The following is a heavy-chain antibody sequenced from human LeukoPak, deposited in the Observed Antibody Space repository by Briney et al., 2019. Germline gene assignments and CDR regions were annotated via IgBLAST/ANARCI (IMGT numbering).Heavy chain of an antibody. CDR3: ARGLKVVVHRAGLDY. V-gene: IGHV4-34*01. CDR2: INHSGST. J-gene: IGHJ4*02. Sequence: SETLSLTCAVYGGSFSGYYWSWIRQPPGKGLEWIGEINHSGSTNYNPSLKSRVTISVDRSKNQFSLRLSSVTAADTAAYYCARGLKVVVHRAGLDYWGQGTLVTVSS. D-gene: IGHD3-22*01. CDR1: GGSFSGYY.